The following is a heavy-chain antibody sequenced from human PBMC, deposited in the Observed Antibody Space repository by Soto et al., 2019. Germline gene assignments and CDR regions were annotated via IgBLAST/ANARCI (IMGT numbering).Heavy chain of an antibody. D-gene: IGHD3-10*01. V-gene: IGHV4-31*03. CDR2: IYYSGST. CDR1: GGSISSGGYY. J-gene: IGHJ4*02. CDR3: ARGDMVRGVTQFDY. Sequence: QVQLQESGPGLVKPSQTLTLTCTVSGGSISSGGYYWSWIRQHPGKGLEWIGYIYYSGSTYYNPSLKSRVTISVDTSKNQFSLKLSSVTAADTAVYYCARGDMVRGVTQFDYWGQGTLVTVSS.